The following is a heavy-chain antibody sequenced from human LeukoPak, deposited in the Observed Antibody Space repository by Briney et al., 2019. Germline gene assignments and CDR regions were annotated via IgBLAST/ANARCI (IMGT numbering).Heavy chain of an antibody. Sequence: GGSLRLSCAASGFTFSSYGMHWVRQAPGKGLEWVAVISYDGSNKYYADSVKGRFTISRDNSKNTLYLQMNSLRAEDTAVYYCAKAGDSSGYYFLSAFDIWGQGTMVTVSS. CDR3: AKAGDSSGYYFLSAFDI. CDR2: ISYDGSNK. J-gene: IGHJ3*02. CDR1: GFTFSSYG. V-gene: IGHV3-30*18. D-gene: IGHD3-22*01.